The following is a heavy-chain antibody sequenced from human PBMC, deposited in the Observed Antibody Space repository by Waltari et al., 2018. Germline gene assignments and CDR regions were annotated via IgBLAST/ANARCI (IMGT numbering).Heavy chain of an antibody. Sequence: EVQLVESGGGLVQPGGSLRLSCAASGFIFSSYWMHWVRQAPGKGRVGVHRLNDDGSGTTSADSVKGRFSISRDNAKNTLYLQMNSLRAEDTAVYYCAREYSNSRYFDYWGPGTLVTVSS. CDR1: GFIFSSYW. CDR3: AREYSNSRYFDY. J-gene: IGHJ4*02. V-gene: IGHV3-74*01. D-gene: IGHD6-6*01. CDR2: LNDDGSGT.